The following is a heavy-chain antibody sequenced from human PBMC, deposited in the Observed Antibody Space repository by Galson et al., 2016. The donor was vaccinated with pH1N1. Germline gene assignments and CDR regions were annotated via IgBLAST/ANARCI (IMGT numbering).Heavy chain of an antibody. Sequence: SLRLSCAASGFTFSSHRMHWVRQAPGKGLVWVSRINGDGSSTSYADSVKGRFTISRDNARNTLYLQMDSLRAEDTAVYYCARETTISGVVMDFDSWGQGTQVTVSS. CDR2: INGDGSST. D-gene: IGHD3-3*01. CDR3: ARETTISGVVMDFDS. V-gene: IGHV3-74*01. J-gene: IGHJ4*02. CDR1: GFTFSSHR.